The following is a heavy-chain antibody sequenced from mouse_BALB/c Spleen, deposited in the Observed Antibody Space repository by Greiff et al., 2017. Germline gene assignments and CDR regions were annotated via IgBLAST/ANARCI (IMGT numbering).Heavy chain of an antibody. CDR2: ISSGSSTI. CDR1: GFTFSSFG. D-gene: IGHD1-1*01. J-gene: IGHJ1*01. CDR3: ARAFYYGSSYDWYFDV. V-gene: IGHV5-17*02. Sequence: EVHLVESGGGLVQPGGSRKLSCAASGFTFSSFGMHWVRQAPEKGLEWVAYISSGSSTIYYADTVKGRFTISRDNPKNTLFLQMTSLRSEDTAMYYCARAFYYGSSYDWYFDVWGAGTTVTVSS.